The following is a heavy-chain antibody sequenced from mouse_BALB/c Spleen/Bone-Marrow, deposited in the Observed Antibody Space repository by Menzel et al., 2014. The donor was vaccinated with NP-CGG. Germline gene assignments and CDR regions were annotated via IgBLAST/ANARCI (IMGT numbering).Heavy chain of an antibody. CDR3: ARDYGNYVRFAY. V-gene: IGHV7-3*02. J-gene: IGHJ3*01. D-gene: IGHD2-1*01. CDR1: GFTFTDYY. CDR2: IRNKANGYTT. Sequence: EVMLMESGGGLVQPGGSLRLSCATSGFTFTDYYMSWVRQPPGKALEWLGFIRNKANGYTTEYSASVKGRFTISRDNSQSILYLQMNTLRAEDSATYYCARDYGNYVRFAYWGQGTLVTVSA.